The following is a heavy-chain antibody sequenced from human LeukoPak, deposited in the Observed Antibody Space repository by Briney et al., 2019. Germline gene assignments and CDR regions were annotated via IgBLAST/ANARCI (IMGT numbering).Heavy chain of an antibody. CDR3: ARIESSDAFDY. Sequence: SGPALVKPTQTLTLTCTFSGFSLSTSGMRVSWIRQPPGKALEWLARIDWDDDKFYSAFLKTRLTISKDTSKNQVILIMTNMDPVDTATYYYARIESSDAFDYWGQGTLVTVSS. CDR2: IDWDDDK. V-gene: IGHV2-70*04. CDR1: GFSLSTSGMR. D-gene: IGHD6-19*01. J-gene: IGHJ4*02.